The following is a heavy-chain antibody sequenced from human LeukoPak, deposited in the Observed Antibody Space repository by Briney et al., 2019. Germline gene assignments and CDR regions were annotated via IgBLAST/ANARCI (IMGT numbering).Heavy chain of an antibody. V-gene: IGHV3-48*01. Sequence: PGGSLRLSCAASAFTFSTYSMNWVRQAPGKGLEWVSYIRSNSRTIYNADSVKGRFTISRDNAKDSLYLQMNSLRVEDTAVYYCARMTTVTTAAYYYFMDVWGKGTTVTVSS. J-gene: IGHJ6*03. CDR1: AFTFSTYS. D-gene: IGHD4-11*01. CDR3: ARMTTVTTAAYYYFMDV. CDR2: IRSNSRTI.